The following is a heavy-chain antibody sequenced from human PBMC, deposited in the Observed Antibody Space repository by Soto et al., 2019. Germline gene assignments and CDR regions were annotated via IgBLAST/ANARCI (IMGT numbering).Heavy chain of an antibody. CDR3: ASYPYPDVVAAHPLLAL. CDR2: ISAYNGNT. J-gene: IGHJ6*04. D-gene: IGHD2-15*01. V-gene: IGHV1-18*01. Sequence: ASVKVSCKASGYTFTSYVISWVRQAPGQGLEWMGWISAYNGNTNYAQKLQGRVTMTTDTSTSTAYMELRSLRSDDTAVYYCASYPYPDVVAAHPLLALWGKGITVSVSS. CDR1: GYTFTSYV.